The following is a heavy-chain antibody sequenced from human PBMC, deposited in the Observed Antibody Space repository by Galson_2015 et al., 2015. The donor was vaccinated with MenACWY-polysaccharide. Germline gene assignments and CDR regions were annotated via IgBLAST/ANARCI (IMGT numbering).Heavy chain of an antibody. CDR2: MNPKSGYS. Sequence: SVKVSCKASGYTFTNYDINWVRLAPGQGLEWMAWMNPKSGYSGYAQKFHGRVTLTKDTSISTAYLELSSLRSEDTAMYYCARTNGDLDFWGQGTLITVSS. CDR1: GYTFTNYD. D-gene: IGHD4-17*01. J-gene: IGHJ4*02. CDR3: ARTNGDLDF. V-gene: IGHV1-8*01.